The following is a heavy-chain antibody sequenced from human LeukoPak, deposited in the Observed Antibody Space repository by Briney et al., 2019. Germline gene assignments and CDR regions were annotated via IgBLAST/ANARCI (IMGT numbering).Heavy chain of an antibody. CDR1: GYTFTSYY. V-gene: IGHV1-46*01. Sequence: ASVKVSCKASGYTFTSYYMHWVRQAPGQGLEWMGIINPSGGSTNYAQKFQGRVTITADESTSTAYMELSSLRSEDTAVYYCARAVAVPGYYYGMDVWGQGTTVTVSS. CDR2: INPSGGST. CDR3: ARAVAVPGYYYGMDV. J-gene: IGHJ6*02. D-gene: IGHD6-19*01.